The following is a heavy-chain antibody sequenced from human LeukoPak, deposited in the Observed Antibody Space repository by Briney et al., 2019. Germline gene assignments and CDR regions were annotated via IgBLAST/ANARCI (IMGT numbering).Heavy chain of an antibody. CDR3: AGLVGRYSSGLYYYYFDY. V-gene: IGHV4-30-2*01. J-gene: IGHJ4*02. D-gene: IGHD3-22*01. CDR2: MYLSGTT. Sequence: MSSETLSLTCVVSGGSISSGGYSWSWIRQPPGKGLEWIGEMYLSGTTHSNPSVKSRVTISIDKSKNQFFLNLSSVTAADTAVYYCAGLVGRYSSGLYYYYFDYWGQGTLVTVSS. CDR1: GGSISSGGYS.